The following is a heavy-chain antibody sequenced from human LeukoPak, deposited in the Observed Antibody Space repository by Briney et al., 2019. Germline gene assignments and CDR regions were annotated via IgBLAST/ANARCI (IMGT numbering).Heavy chain of an antibody. V-gene: IGHV3-23*01. D-gene: IGHD3-22*01. CDR3: AKQFGLLLKYYFDY. CDR1: GFTFSSYA. Sequence: GGSLRLSCAASGFTFSSYAMSWVRQAPGKGLEWVSAISGSGGSTYYADSVKGRFTISRDNSKNTLYLQMNSLRAEGTAVYYCAKQFGLLLKYYFDYWGQGTLVTVSS. CDR2: ISGSGGST. J-gene: IGHJ4*02.